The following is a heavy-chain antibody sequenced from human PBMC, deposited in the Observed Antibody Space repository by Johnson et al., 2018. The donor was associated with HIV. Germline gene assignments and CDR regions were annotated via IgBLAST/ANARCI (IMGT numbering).Heavy chain of an antibody. CDR2: ISWNSGSI. CDR3: ARLPSGYSRDDLDI. V-gene: IGHV3-9*01. D-gene: IGHD5-18*01. CDR1: GFTFDDYA. J-gene: IGHJ3*02. Sequence: VQLVESGGGVVQPGRSLRLSCAASGFTFDDYAMHWVRQAPGKGLEWVSGISWNSGSIGYADSVKGRFTISRDNAKNSLYLQMNSLRAEDTALYYCARLPSGYSRDDLDIWGQGTMVTVSS.